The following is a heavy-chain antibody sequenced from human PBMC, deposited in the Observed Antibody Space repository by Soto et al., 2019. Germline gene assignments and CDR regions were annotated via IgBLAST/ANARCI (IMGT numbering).Heavy chain of an antibody. Sequence: GGSLRLSCAASGFTFSSYAMSWVRQAPGKGLEWVSAISGSGGSTYYADSVKGRFTISRDNSKNTLYLQMNSLRAEDTAVYYCAKDLGKRRIPAAPFDYWGQGTLVTVSS. V-gene: IGHV3-23*01. CDR1: GFTFSSYA. J-gene: IGHJ4*02. CDR3: AKDLGKRRIPAAPFDY. CDR2: ISGSGGST. D-gene: IGHD2-2*01.